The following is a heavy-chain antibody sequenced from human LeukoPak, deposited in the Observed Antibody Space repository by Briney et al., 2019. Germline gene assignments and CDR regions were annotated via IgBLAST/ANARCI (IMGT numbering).Heavy chain of an antibody. CDR1: GGSISSSSYY. V-gene: IGHV4-39*07. CDR2: IHYSGST. J-gene: IGHJ6*03. D-gene: IGHD2-2*01. CDR3: ARLYCSSTSCYFNPVMPYNYYMDV. Sequence: SETLSLTCTVSGGSISSSSYYWGWIRQPPGKGLEWIGSIHYSGSTYYNPSLKSRVTISVDTSKNQFSLKLSSVTAADTAVYYCARLYCSSTSCYFNPVMPYNYYMDVWGKGTTVTVSS.